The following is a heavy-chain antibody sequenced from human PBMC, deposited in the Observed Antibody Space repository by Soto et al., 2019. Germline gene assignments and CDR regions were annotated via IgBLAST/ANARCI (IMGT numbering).Heavy chain of an antibody. CDR1: GGPFSGFS. V-gene: IGHV4-34*01. J-gene: IGHJ3*02. Sequence: QVQLQQWGAGLLKPSETLSLTCAVSGGPFSGFSWSWIRQSPGKGLEWIGEINHSGSTYYNPSLKSRVSTSVDTSNTQFSLKITSVTAADTAVYYCARNRAFDIWGQGTMVTVSS. CDR3: ARNRAFDI. CDR2: INHSGST.